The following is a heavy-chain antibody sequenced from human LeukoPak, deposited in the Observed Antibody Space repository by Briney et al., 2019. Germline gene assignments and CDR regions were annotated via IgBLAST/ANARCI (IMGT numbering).Heavy chain of an antibody. CDR1: GFTFSNYG. J-gene: IGHJ6*02. CDR2: ISYDGSNK. V-gene: IGHV3-30*03. D-gene: IGHD3-10*01. CDR3: ARLGPFGSGSYYLDYYYGMDV. Sequence: GGSLRLSCAASGFTFSNYGIHWVRQAPGKGLRWVAVISYDGSNKYFADSVKGRFTFSRDNSKNTLYLQMNNLKTEDTAMYYCARLGPFGSGSYYLDYYYGMDVWGQGTTVTVSS.